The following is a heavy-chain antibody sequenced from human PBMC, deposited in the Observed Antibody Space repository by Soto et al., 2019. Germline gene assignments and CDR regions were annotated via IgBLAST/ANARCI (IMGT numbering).Heavy chain of an antibody. V-gene: IGHV1-2*04. CDR2: INPKSGGT. CDR1: GYGFTDYH. Sequence: QVQLVQSGAEVKKPGASVKVSCKASGYGFTDYHIHWVRQAPGQGREWLGRINPKSGGTSTAQKFQGWVTMTTDTSISTASMELTRLTSDDTAIYYCARGDSTDCSNGVCSFFYNHDMDVWGQGTTVTVSS. J-gene: IGHJ6*02. D-gene: IGHD2-8*01. CDR3: ARGDSTDCSNGVCSFFYNHDMDV.